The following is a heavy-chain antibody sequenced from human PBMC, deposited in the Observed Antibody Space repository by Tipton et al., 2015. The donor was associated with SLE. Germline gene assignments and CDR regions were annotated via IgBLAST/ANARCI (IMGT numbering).Heavy chain of an antibody. V-gene: IGHV4-61*01. CDR3: ARDKAYPGSPGDY. J-gene: IGHJ4*02. Sequence: TLSLTCTVSGGSISSGTYYWSWIRQPPGKGLEWIGYISYSGNTIYSPSLNSRVTISLDTSKNQFSLKLNSVTAMDTAVYYCARDKAYPGSPGDYWGQGTLVTVSS. D-gene: IGHD2-2*01. CDR1: GGSISSGTYY. CDR2: ISYSGNT.